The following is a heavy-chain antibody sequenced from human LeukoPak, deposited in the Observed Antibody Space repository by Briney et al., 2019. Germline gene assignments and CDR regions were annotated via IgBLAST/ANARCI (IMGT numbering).Heavy chain of an antibody. V-gene: IGHV1-18*01. CDR3: ARGRRGGVVTKRNRYYYYMDV. Sequence: GASVKVSCKASGYTFTSYGISWVRQAPGQGLEWMGWISAYNGNTNYAQKLQGRVTMTTDTSTSTAYMELRSLRSDDTAVYYCARGRRGGVVTKRNRYYYYMDVWGKGTTVTVSS. CDR2: ISAYNGNT. CDR1: GYTFTSYG. D-gene: IGHD2-21*02. J-gene: IGHJ6*03.